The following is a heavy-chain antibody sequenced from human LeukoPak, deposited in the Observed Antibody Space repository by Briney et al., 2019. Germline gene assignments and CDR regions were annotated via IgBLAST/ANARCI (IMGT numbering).Heavy chain of an antibody. CDR2: INHSGST. J-gene: IGHJ4*02. Sequence: PSETLSLTCAVYGGSFSGYYWSWIRQPPGKGLEWIGEINHSGSTNYNPSLKSRVTISVDTSKNQFSLELSSVTAADTAVYYCARGSRYYGSGSYHWGQGTLVTVSS. CDR1: GGSFSGYY. CDR3: ARGSRYYGSGSYH. V-gene: IGHV4-34*01. D-gene: IGHD3-10*01.